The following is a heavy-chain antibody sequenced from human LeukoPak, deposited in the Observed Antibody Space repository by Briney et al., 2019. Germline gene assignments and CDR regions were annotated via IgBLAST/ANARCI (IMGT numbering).Heavy chain of an antibody. CDR1: GYTFTSYG. Sequence: ASVKVSCKASGYTFTSYGISWVRQAPGQGLEWMGWISAYNGNTNYAQKLRGRVTMTTDTSTSTAYMELRSLRSDDTAVYHCAREFGYCSSTSCYAPDYWGQGTLVTVSS. CDR2: ISAYNGNT. CDR3: AREFGYCSSTSCYAPDY. V-gene: IGHV1-18*04. D-gene: IGHD2-2*03. J-gene: IGHJ4*02.